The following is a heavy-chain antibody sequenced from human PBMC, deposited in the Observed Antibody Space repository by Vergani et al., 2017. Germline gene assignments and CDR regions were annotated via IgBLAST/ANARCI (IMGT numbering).Heavy chain of an antibody. D-gene: IGHD3-10*01. V-gene: IGHV3-7*01. CDR3: ARAPTRGFGSPYYMDV. Sequence: EVQLVESGGGLVQPGGSLRLSCAASGFTFSSYWMSWVRQAPGKGLEWVANIKQDGSEKYYVDSVKGRFTSSRDNAKISLYLQMNSLRAEDTAVYYCARAPTRGFGSPYYMDVWGKGTTVTVSS. J-gene: IGHJ6*03. CDR1: GFTFSSYW. CDR2: IKQDGSEK.